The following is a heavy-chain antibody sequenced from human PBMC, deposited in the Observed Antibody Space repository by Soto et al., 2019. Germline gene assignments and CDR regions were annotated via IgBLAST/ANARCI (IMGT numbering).Heavy chain of an antibody. V-gene: IGHV1-69*01. CDR2: IIPIFGTA. D-gene: IGHD3-10*01. J-gene: IGHJ2*01. Sequence: QMQLVQSGAEVKKPGSSVKVSCKASGGTFSSYAISWVRQAPGQGLEWMGGIIPIFGTANYAQKFQGRVTITADESTSTAYMELSSLRPEDTAVYYCARVRGSGSHDWYFDLWGRGTLVTVSS. CDR1: GGTFSSYA. CDR3: ARVRGSGSHDWYFDL.